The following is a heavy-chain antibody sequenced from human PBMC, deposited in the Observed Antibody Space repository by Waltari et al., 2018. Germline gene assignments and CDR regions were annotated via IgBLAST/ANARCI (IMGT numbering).Heavy chain of an antibody. CDR1: GFTFSSYS. J-gene: IGHJ3*02. D-gene: IGHD5-12*01. CDR3: ARHLPRMATTAFDI. V-gene: IGHV3-21*01. Sequence: EVQLVESGGGLVKPGGSLRLSCAASGFTFSSYSMNWVRQAPGKGLEWVSSISSSSSYIYYADSVKGRFTISRDNAKNSLYLQMNSLRAEDTAVYYCARHLPRMATTAFDIWGQGTMVTVSS. CDR2: ISSSSSYI.